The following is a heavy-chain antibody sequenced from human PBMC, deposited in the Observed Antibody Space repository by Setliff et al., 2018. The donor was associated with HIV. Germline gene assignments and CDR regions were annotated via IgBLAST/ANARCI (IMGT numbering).Heavy chain of an antibody. CDR2: IRYDGSDN. J-gene: IGHJ6*03. CDR1: GFTFSNYG. V-gene: IGHV3-30*02. D-gene: IGHD3-3*01. Sequence: GGSLRLSCAASGFTFSNYGMHWVRQAPGKGQEWVIFIRYDGSDNYYIDSVKGRFTISRDNSKNTLYLQMNSLRDEDTAVYYCAKEVGGGSGHYPLYMDVWGKGTTVTVSS. CDR3: AKEVGGGSGHYPLYMDV.